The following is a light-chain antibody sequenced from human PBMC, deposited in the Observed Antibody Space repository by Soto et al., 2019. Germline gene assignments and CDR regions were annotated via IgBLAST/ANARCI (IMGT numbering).Light chain of an antibody. Sequence: QSALAQPASVSGSPGQSITISCTGTSSDVGGYNYVSWYQRHPDKAPRLMIYDVSNRPSGVSDRFSGSKSGDTASLTISGLEAEDEADYYCSSFTSRHTDVFGSGTKVTVL. J-gene: IGLJ1*01. CDR1: SSDVGGYNY. CDR3: SSFTSRHTDV. V-gene: IGLV2-14*03. CDR2: DVS.